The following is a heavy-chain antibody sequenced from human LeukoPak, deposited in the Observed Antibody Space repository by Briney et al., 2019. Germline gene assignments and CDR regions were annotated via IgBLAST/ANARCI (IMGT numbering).Heavy chain of an antibody. D-gene: IGHD3-10*01. Sequence: GGSLRLSCAASGFTFSSYWMSWVRQAPGKGLEWVANIKQDGSEKYYVDSVKGRFTISRDNAKNSLYLQMNSLRAEDTAVYYCAREYGSGSYLYTNYYCMDVWGKGTTVTISS. J-gene: IGHJ6*03. CDR1: GFTFSSYW. CDR2: IKQDGSEK. CDR3: AREYGSGSYLYTNYYCMDV. V-gene: IGHV3-7*01.